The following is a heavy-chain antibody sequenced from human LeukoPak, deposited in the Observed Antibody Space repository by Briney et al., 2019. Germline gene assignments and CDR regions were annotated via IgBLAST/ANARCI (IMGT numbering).Heavy chain of an antibody. CDR1: GFTFSSYA. V-gene: IGHV3-23*01. CDR2: ISGSGDIT. CDR3: AKGGWGPAALPLDY. D-gene: IGHD2-2*01. Sequence: GGSLRLSCAASGFTFSSYAISWVRQAPGKGLEWVSGISGSGDITYYADSVKGRFTISRDNSKNTLYLQMNSLRAEDTAVYYCAKGGWGPAALPLDYWGQGTLVTVSS. J-gene: IGHJ4*02.